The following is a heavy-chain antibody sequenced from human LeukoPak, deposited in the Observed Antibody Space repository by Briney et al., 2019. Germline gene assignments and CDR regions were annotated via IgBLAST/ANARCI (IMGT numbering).Heavy chain of an antibody. CDR1: GGSISNYY. CDR2: IYTSGST. Sequence: SETLSLTCTVSGGSISNYYWSWIRQPAGKGLEWIGRIYTSGSTNYNPSLKSRVTISIDKSNNQFSLKLTSVTAADTAVYYCARLKQLDIDYWGQGTLVTVSS. CDR3: ARLKQLDIDY. J-gene: IGHJ4*02. D-gene: IGHD6-6*01. V-gene: IGHV4-4*07.